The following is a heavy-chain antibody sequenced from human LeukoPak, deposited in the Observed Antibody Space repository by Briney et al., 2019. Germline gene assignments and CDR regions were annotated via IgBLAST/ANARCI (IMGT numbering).Heavy chain of an antibody. D-gene: IGHD2-2*01. V-gene: IGHV3-30*18. CDR1: GFTFSSYG. CDR2: ISYDGSNK. J-gene: IGHJ4*02. Sequence: GGSLRLSCAASGFTFSSYGMHWVRQAPGKGLEWVAGISYDGSNKYYADSVQGRFTIYRDNSKNTLYLQMNSLRAEDTAVYYCAKDNGLGYCSSTSCYGYYFDFWGQGTLVTVSS. CDR3: AKDNGLGYCSSTSCYGYYFDF.